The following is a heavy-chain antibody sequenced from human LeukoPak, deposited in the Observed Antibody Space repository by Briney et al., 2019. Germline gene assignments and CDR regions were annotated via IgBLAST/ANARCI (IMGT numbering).Heavy chain of an antibody. J-gene: IGHJ5*02. V-gene: IGHV1-69*05. CDR1: GGTFSSYA. Sequence: EASVKVSCKASGGTFSSYAISWVRQAPGQGLEWMGGIIPIFGTANYAQKFQGRVTITTDESTSTAYMELSSLRSEDTAVYYCAGAHLGGGWFDPWGQGTLVTVSS. CDR3: AGAHLGGGWFDP. CDR2: IIPIFGTA. D-gene: IGHD3-16*01.